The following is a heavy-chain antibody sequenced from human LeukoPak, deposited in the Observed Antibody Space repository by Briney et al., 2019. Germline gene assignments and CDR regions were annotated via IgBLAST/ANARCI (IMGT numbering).Heavy chain of an antibody. J-gene: IGHJ4*02. CDR2: IKQDGSEK. V-gene: IGHV3-7*03. CDR3: ASPTNGDWYAY. Sequence: GGSLRLSCAASGFTFSSYWTSWVRQAPGKGLEWVANIKQDGSEKYYVDSVKGRYTISRDNAKNSLYLQMNSLRAEDTAVYYCASPTNGDWYAYWGQGTLVTVSS. D-gene: IGHD4-17*01. CDR1: GFTFSSYW.